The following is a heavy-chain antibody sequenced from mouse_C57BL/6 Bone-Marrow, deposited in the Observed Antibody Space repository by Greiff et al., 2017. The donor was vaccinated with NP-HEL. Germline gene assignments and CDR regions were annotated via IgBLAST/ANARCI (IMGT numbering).Heavy chain of an antibody. Sequence: VQLQQPGAELVRPGASVKLSCKASGYTFTSYWMHWVKQRPGQGLEWIGMIHPNSGSTNYNEKFKSKATLTVDKSSSTAYMQLSSLTSEDSAVYYCATTVVAPYWYFDVWGTGTTVTVSS. D-gene: IGHD1-1*01. V-gene: IGHV1-64*01. CDR2: IHPNSGST. J-gene: IGHJ1*03. CDR3: ATTVVAPYWYFDV. CDR1: GYTFTSYW.